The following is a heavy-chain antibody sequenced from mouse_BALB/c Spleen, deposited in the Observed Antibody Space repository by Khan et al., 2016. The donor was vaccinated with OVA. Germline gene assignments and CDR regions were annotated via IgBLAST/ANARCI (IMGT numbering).Heavy chain of an antibody. Sequence: EVELVESGPELVKPGAPVKISCKASGYSFTGYFMNWVMQSHGKSLEWIGRINPHIGETFYNQKFKGKATLTVDESSSTAHMELRSLASEDSAVYYCTRIYRSDFDYWGQGTTLTVSS. CDR3: TRIYRSDFDY. CDR2: INPHIGET. D-gene: IGHD1-1*01. CDR1: GYSFTGYF. V-gene: IGHV1-20*02. J-gene: IGHJ2*01.